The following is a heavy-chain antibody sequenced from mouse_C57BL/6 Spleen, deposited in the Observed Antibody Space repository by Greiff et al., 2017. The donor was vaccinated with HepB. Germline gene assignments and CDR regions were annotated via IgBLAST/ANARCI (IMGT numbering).Heavy chain of an antibody. V-gene: IGHV3-6*01. Sequence: VQLKESGPGLVKPSQSLSLTCSVTGYSITSGYYWNWIRQFPGNKLEWMGYISYDGSNNYNPSLKNRISITRDTSKNQFFLKLNSVTTEDTATYYCAKFDGYYVAMDYWGQGTSVTVSS. CDR2: ISYDGSN. J-gene: IGHJ4*01. CDR3: AKFDGYYVAMDY. CDR1: GYSITSGYY. D-gene: IGHD2-3*01.